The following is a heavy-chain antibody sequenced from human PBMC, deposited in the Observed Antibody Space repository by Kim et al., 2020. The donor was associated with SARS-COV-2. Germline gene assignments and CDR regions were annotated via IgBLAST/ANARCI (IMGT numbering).Heavy chain of an antibody. CDR2: IYPGDSDT. CDR1: GYSFTSYW. Sequence: GESLKISCKGSGYSFTSYWIGWVRQMPGKGLEWMGIIYPGDSDTRYSPSFQGQVTISADKSISTAYLQWSSLKASDTAMYYCARRDDDSHSSGSDAFDIWGQGTMVTVSS. CDR3: ARRDDDSHSSGSDAFDI. D-gene: IGHD3-22*01. J-gene: IGHJ3*02. V-gene: IGHV5-51*01.